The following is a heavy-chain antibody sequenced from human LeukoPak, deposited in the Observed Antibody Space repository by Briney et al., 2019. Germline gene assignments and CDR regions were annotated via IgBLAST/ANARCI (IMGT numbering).Heavy chain of an antibody. V-gene: IGHV3-7*01. D-gene: IGHD6-6*01. Sequence: GGSLRLSCTASGFTFRNYWMSWVRQAPGKGLECVAYIKEDGSDKNYVDSAKGRFTISRDNAKSSLYLQMNSLRVEDTAVYYCVRGTRSNSFWGQGTQVTVSS. J-gene: IGHJ4*02. CDR3: VRGTRSNSF. CDR2: IKEDGSDK. CDR1: GFTFRNYW.